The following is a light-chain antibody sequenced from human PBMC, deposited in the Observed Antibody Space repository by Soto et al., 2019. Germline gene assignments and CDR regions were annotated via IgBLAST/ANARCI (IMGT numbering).Light chain of an antibody. V-gene: IGKV3D-15*01. J-gene: IGKJ4*01. CDR3: QQDPHWTPLT. CDR1: QSVSSN. Sequence: EIVMTQSPTTLSVSPGGRATLSCRASQSVSSNLAWYRQRPGQPPRLLIYGASTRATGIPARFSGSGSGPAFPLTISSLQYEDSAVYYFQQDPHWTPLTFGGGTKVEI. CDR2: GAS.